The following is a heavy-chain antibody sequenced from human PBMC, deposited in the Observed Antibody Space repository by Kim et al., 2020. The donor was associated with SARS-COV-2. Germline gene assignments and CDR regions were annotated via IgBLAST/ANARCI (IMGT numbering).Heavy chain of an antibody. J-gene: IGHJ5*02. D-gene: IGHD6-19*01. V-gene: IGHV4-31*02. CDR3: ERAYSSGWYTNWFDP. Sequence: PTLKRRVTISVDTSKKQFSLKRSTVTAADTAVYYCERAYSSGWYTNWFDPWGQGTLVTVSS.